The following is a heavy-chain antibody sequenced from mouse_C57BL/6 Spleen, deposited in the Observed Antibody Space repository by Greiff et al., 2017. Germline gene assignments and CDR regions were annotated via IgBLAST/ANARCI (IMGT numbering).Heavy chain of an antibody. CDR1: GYTFTSYW. CDR3: ARQDYYGSSYDWYFDV. V-gene: IGHV1-72*01. Sequence: QVQLQQSGAELVKPGASVKLSCKASGYTFTSYWMHWVKQRPGRGLEWIGRIDPNSGGTKYNEKFKSKATLTVDKPSSTAYMQLSSLTSEDSAVXYCARQDYYGSSYDWYFDVWGTGTTVTVSS. D-gene: IGHD1-1*01. CDR2: IDPNSGGT. J-gene: IGHJ1*03.